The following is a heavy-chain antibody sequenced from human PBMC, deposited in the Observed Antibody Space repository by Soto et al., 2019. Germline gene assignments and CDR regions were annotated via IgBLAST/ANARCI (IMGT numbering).Heavy chain of an antibody. D-gene: IGHD2-2*01. Sequence: QVQLQESGPGLVKPSETLSLTCTVSGGSVSSGSYYWSWIRQPPGKGLEWIGYIYYSGSTNNNPSLKSRVTISVDTSKKQFSLKLSSVTAADTAVYYCARAPSYCISTSCYGYYYGMDVWGQGTTVTVSS. J-gene: IGHJ6*02. V-gene: IGHV4-61*01. CDR2: IYYSGST. CDR3: ARAPSYCISTSCYGYYYGMDV. CDR1: GGSVSSGSYY.